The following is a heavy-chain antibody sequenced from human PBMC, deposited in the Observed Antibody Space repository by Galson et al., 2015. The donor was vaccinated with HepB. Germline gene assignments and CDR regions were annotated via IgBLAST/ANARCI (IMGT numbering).Heavy chain of an antibody. CDR1: GFTFSSYG. V-gene: IGHV3-30*18. J-gene: IGHJ4*02. Sequence: SLRLSCAASGFTFSSYGMHWVRQAPGKGLEWVAVISYDGSNKYYADSVKGRFTISRDNSKNTLYLQMNSLRAEDTAVYYCAKDLYYYGSGSYPFDYWGQGTLVTVSS. CDR3: AKDLYYYGSGSYPFDY. CDR2: ISYDGSNK. D-gene: IGHD3-10*01.